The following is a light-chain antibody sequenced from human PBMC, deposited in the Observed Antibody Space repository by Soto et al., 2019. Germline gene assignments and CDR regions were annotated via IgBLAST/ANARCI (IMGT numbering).Light chain of an antibody. CDR1: QSISGN. Sequence: EIVMTQSPATLSVSPRERATLSCRASQSISGNLAWYQQKPGQAPRLLMYGASTRATGIPATFSGSGSGTEFTLTISSLQSEDFAVYYCQQYNNWPPITFGGGTKVEIK. CDR2: GAS. CDR3: QQYNNWPPIT. V-gene: IGKV3-15*01. J-gene: IGKJ4*01.